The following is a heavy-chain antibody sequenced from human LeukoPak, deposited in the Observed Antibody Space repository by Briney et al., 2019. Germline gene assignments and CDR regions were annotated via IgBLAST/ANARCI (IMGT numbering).Heavy chain of an antibody. D-gene: IGHD5-18*01. CDR1: GFTFSNAW. Sequence: PGGSLRLSCAASGFTFSNAWMSWVRQAPGKGLESVGRIKSKTDGGTTDYAAPVKGRFTISRDDSKNTLYLQMNSLKTEDTAVYYCTTEPDTAMVRDIDYWGQGTLVTVSS. CDR3: TTEPDTAMVRDIDY. J-gene: IGHJ4*02. V-gene: IGHV3-15*01. CDR2: IKSKTDGGTT.